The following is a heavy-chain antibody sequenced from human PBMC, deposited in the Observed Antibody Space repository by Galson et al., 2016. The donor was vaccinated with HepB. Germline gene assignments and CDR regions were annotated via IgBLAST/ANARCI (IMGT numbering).Heavy chain of an antibody. CDR1: GASISSETW. Sequence: SETLSLTCAVSGASISSETWWTWVRQTPGKGLEWIGEIYSGSTRYNPSLKSRVTISMDKSQNLFSLNLNSVTAADTAVYYCATVRVGCSSTSCYIEDWGQGTLVTVSS. CDR3: ATVRVGCSSTSCYIED. J-gene: IGHJ4*02. V-gene: IGHV4-4*02. D-gene: IGHD2-2*01. CDR2: IYSGST.